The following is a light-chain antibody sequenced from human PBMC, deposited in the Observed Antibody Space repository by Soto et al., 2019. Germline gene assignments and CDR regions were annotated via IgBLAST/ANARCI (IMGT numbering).Light chain of an antibody. V-gene: IGLV1-40*01. Sequence: QSVLTQPPSVPGAPGQRVTISCTGSSSNIGAGYDVHWYQQLPGTAPKLLIYDNSNRPSGVPDRFSGSKSGTSASLAITGLQAEDEADYYCQSYDSSLSGYVVFGGGTKVTVL. J-gene: IGLJ2*01. CDR1: SSNIGAGYD. CDR3: QSYDSSLSGYVV. CDR2: DNS.